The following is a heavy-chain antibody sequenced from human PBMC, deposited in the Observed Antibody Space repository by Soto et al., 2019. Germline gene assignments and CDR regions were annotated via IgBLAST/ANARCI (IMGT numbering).Heavy chain of an antibody. Sequence: EVQLLESGGGLVQPGGSLRLSCAASGFTFSSYAMSWVRQAPGKGLEWVATTSGSGGSTYYAASVKGRFTISRDNSKNTLYLQMNSLRAEDMAVYYCANDGGYGSGSYYSDDWGQGTLVTVSS. V-gene: IGHV3-23*01. CDR3: ANDGGYGSGSYYSDD. J-gene: IGHJ4*02. CDR1: GFTFSSYA. CDR2: TSGSGGST. D-gene: IGHD3-10*01.